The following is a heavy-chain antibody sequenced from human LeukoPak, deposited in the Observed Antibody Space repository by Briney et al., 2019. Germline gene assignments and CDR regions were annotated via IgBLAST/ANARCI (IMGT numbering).Heavy chain of an antibody. V-gene: IGHV4-39*01. D-gene: IGHD3-3*01. CDR1: GGSISSSSYY. CDR2: IYYRGST. CDR3: ARHPTNSDFWSGSSYFDY. J-gene: IGHJ4*02. Sequence: PSETLSLTCTVSGGSISSSSYYWGWIRQPPGKGLEWIGSIYYRGSTYYNPSLQSRVTIFVDTSKNQFSLQLSSVTAADTAVYYCARHPTNSDFWSGSSYFDYWGQGTLVTVSS.